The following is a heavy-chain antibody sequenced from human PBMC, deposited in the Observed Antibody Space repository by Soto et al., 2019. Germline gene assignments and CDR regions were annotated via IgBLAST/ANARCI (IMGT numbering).Heavy chain of an antibody. CDR1: GFTFSSYA. D-gene: IGHD3-22*01. CDR2: ISYDGSNK. V-gene: IGHV3-30-3*01. CDR3: ARAIAYYYGMDV. Sequence: GSLRLSCAASGFTFSSYAMHWVRQAPGKGLEWVAVISYDGSNKYYADSVKGRFTISRDNSKNTLYLQMNSLRAEDTAVYYCARAIAYYYGMDVWGQGTTVT. J-gene: IGHJ6*02.